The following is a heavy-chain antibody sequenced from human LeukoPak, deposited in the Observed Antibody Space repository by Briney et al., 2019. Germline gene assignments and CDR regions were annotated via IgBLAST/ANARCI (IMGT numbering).Heavy chain of an antibody. CDR1: GFTFTSYS. D-gene: IGHD6-13*01. CDR3: ARVGALSSSWLLY. V-gene: IGHV3-21*01. J-gene: IGHJ4*02. CDR2: ISSSTYYI. Sequence: PGGSLRLSCAASGFTFTSYSMNWVRQAPGKGLEWVSSISSSTYYIYYGDSVKGRFTLSRDNAKNSLYLQMNSLRAEDTAVYFCARVGALSSSWLLYWGQGTLVTVSS.